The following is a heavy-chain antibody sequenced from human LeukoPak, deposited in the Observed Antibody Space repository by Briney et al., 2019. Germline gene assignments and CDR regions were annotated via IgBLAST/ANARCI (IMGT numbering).Heavy chain of an antibody. V-gene: IGHV3-48*02. CDR2: ISSSSSTI. D-gene: IGHD6-6*01. J-gene: IGHJ4*02. CDR1: GFTFSSYN. Sequence: PGGSLRLSCAASGFTFSSYNMNWVRQAPGKGLEWVSYISSSSSTIYYAYSVKGRFTISRDNAKNSLYLQMNSLRDEDTAVYYCAREYSSSSGSVSDYWGQGTLVTVSS. CDR3: AREYSSSSGSVSDY.